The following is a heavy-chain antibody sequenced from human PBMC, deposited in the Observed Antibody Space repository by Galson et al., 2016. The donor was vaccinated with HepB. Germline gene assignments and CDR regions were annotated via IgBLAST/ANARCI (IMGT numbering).Heavy chain of an antibody. CDR3: ARVNNFEFMSPGGDYDYYSGMDV. J-gene: IGHJ6*02. V-gene: IGHV4-59*01. CDR2: LYNSGST. Sequence: SETLSLTCTVSAGSISSYSWSWIRQTPGKGLEWIGYLYNSGSTKSNPSLKSRVTISLDTSKNQFSLKLSSVTAADTAMYFCARVNNFEFMSPGGDYDYYSGMDVWGQGITVTVSS. D-gene: IGHD4-23*01. CDR1: AGSISSYS.